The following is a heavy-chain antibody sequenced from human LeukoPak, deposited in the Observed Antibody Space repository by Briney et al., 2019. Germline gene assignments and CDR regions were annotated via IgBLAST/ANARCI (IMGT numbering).Heavy chain of an antibody. V-gene: IGHV3-33*08. D-gene: IGHD3-3*01. CDR3: ARDQYDTWSRRGNFDS. Sequence: GSLRLSCAASGFTFSNYGMHWVRQAPGKGLGWVAVIWYDGSDKYYADSVKGRFTISRDNSKNTLYLQMNSLRAEDTAVYYCARDQYDTWSRRGNFDSWGQGTLVIVSS. CDR2: IWYDGSDK. CDR1: GFTFSNYG. J-gene: IGHJ4*02.